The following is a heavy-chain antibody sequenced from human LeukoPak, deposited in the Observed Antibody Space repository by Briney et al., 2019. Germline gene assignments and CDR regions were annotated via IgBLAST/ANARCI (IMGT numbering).Heavy chain of an antibody. J-gene: IGHJ6*02. CDR3: ARDLIDYDFWSGIYYYYGMDV. CDR1: GDSVSGVY. D-gene: IGHD3-3*01. V-gene: IGHV4-59*02. Sequence: SETLSLTCTVSGDSVSGVYWSWIRQPPGKGLEWIGYVYYSGDTNYNPSLKSRVTMSLDTSKNQVSLRLSSVTAADTAVYYCARDLIDYDFWSGIYYYYGMDVWGQGTTVTVSS. CDR2: VYYSGDT.